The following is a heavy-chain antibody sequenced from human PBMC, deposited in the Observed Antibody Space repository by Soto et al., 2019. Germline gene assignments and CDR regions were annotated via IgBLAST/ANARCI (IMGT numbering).Heavy chain of an antibody. Sequence: GESLKISWAASGFIFSSFGMHWVRQAPGKGLEWVAHIWYDGSNTYYADSVKGRFTISRDNSRNTLYLQMNSLRAEDTAVYHCVRDLLGSGGHFDYWGQGTLVTVS. D-gene: IGHD7-27*01. V-gene: IGHV3-33*01. J-gene: IGHJ4*02. CDR2: IWYDGSNT. CDR3: VRDLLGSGGHFDY. CDR1: GFIFSSFG.